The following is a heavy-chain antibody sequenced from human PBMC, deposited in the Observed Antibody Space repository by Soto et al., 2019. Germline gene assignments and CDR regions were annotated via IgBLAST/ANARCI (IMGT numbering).Heavy chain of an antibody. CDR2: IIPIFGTA. D-gene: IGHD3-22*01. J-gene: IGHJ4*02. CDR3: ARELPDSSGYYYFDY. Sequence: SVKVSCKASGGTFSSYAISWVRQAPGQGLEWMGGIIPIFGTANYAQKFQGRVTITADESTSTAYMELSSLRSEDTAVYYCARELPDSSGYYYFDYWGQGTLVTVSS. V-gene: IGHV1-69*13. CDR1: GGTFSSYA.